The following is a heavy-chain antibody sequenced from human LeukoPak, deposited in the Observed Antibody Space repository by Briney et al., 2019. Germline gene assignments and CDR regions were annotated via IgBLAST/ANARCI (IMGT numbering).Heavy chain of an antibody. Sequence: GASVTVSYKASVYTFTHYYMHWVRQAPAQGLEWMGWINPKSGGTNYAQKFQGRVTMTRDTSISTADMELSRLRSDDTAVYYCARDRGITGSQWVMDVWGKGTTVSVSS. V-gene: IGHV1-2*02. CDR2: INPKSGGT. CDR3: ARDRGITGSQWVMDV. CDR1: VYTFTHYY. D-gene: IGHD1-20*01. J-gene: IGHJ6*03.